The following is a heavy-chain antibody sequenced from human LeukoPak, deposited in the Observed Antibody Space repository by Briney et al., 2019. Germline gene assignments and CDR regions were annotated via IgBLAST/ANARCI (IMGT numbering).Heavy chain of an antibody. D-gene: IGHD3-16*01. CDR1: GFTFSRYG. Sequence: GGPLRLSCEASGFTFSRYGMSWVRQAPGKVLEWVSAIRGSGGSTYYADSVKGRFTISRDNSKNTLYLQMNSLRAEDTAVYYCAEVPVGGEWFDPWGQGTLVTVSS. V-gene: IGHV3-23*01. CDR3: AEVPVGGEWFDP. J-gene: IGHJ5*02. CDR2: IRGSGGST.